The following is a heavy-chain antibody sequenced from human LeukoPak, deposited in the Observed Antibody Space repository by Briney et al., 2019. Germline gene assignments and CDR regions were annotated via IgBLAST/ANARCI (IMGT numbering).Heavy chain of an antibody. CDR3: ARDREMATIRGWYFDL. J-gene: IGHJ2*01. Sequence: SETLSLTCAVSGGSISSSNWWSWVRQPPGKGLEWIGEIYHSGSTNYNPSLKSRVTISVDKSKNQFSLKLSSVTAADTAVYYCARDREMATIRGWYFDLWGRGTLVTVSS. V-gene: IGHV4-4*02. CDR2: IYHSGST. D-gene: IGHD5-24*01. CDR1: GGSISSSNW.